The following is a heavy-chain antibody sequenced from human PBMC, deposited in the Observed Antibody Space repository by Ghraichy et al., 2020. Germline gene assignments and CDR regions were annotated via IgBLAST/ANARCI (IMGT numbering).Heavy chain of an antibody. CDR3: TRSRAPHRYFDH. D-gene: IGHD3-10*01. V-gene: IGHV3-21*06. CDR2: ISSGSTYV. J-gene: IGHJ4*01. CDR1: GFTFNMHS. Sequence: GGSLRLSCAASGFTFNMHSVNWVRQAPGRGLEWVASISSGSTYVFYADSVKGRFTLSRDDAYNSVFLQMHALRAEDTAVYYCTRSRAPHRYFDHWGQGTKVTV.